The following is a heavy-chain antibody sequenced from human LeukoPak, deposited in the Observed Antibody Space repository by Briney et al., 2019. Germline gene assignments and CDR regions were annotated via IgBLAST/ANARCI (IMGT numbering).Heavy chain of an antibody. CDR2: FGTA. Sequence: FGTANYAQKFQGRVTITAAESTSTAYMELSSLRSEDTAVYYCARDIGVATSPYYYYYMDVWGKGTTVTVSS. V-gene: IGHV1-69*01. D-gene: IGHD2-21*01. J-gene: IGHJ6*03. CDR3: ARDIGVATSPYYYYYMDV.